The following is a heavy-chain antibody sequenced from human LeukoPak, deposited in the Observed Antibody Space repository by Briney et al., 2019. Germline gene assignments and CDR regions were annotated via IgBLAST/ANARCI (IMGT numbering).Heavy chain of an antibody. CDR3: ARVGGSYSSIASFWYYYYYMDI. CDR2: IKQDGSEK. J-gene: IGHJ6*03. Sequence: PGGSLRLSCAASGFTFSSYWMSWVRQAPGKGLEWVANIKQDGSEKYYVDSVKGRFTISRDNAKNSLYLQMNSLRAEDTAVYYCARVGGSYSSIASFWYYYYYMDIWGKGTTVTVSS. CDR1: GFTFSSYW. V-gene: IGHV3-7*01. D-gene: IGHD6-6*01.